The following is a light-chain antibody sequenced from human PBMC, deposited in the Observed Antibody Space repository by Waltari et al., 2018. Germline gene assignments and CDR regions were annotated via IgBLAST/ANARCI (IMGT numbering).Light chain of an antibody. CDR2: EVS. V-gene: IGLV2-14*01. CDR1: SSDVGGYKY. J-gene: IGLJ2*01. CDR3: SSYTSSTTVV. Sequence: QSALTQPASVSGSPGQSITIPCTGSSSDVGGYKYFPWFQQHPGKAPKLMIYEVSNRPSGVSDRFSGSKSGNTASLTISGLQPEDEADYYCSSYTSSTTVVFGGGTKLTVL.